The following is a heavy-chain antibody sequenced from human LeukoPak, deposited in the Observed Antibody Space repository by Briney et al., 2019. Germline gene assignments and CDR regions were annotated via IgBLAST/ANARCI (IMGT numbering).Heavy chain of an antibody. CDR2: ISGSGGST. J-gene: IGHJ4*02. D-gene: IGHD1-1*01. CDR1: GFTFSSYA. V-gene: IGHV3-23*01. CDR3: AKAQLERREDFYFDY. Sequence: GGSLRLSCAASGFTFSSYAMSCVRQAPGKGLEWVSAISGSGGSTYYADSVKGRFTISRDNSKNTLYLQMNSLRAEDTAVYYCAKAQLERREDFYFDYWGQGTLVTVSS.